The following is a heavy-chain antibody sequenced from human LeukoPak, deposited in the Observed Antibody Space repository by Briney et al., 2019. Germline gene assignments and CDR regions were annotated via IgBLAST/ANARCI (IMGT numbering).Heavy chain of an antibody. J-gene: IGHJ4*02. CDR1: GFNFSSHG. CDR2: IWFDGSNI. V-gene: IGHV3-33*01. CDR3: ARDPLPMAVTGPFDH. D-gene: IGHD6-19*01. Sequence: PGRSLRLSCAASGFNFSSHGMHWVRQAPGRGLEWVTSIWFDGSNIHYADSVKGRVTISRDNSKSALYLQMNSLRAEDTAIYYCARDPLPMAVTGPFDHWGQGALVTVSS.